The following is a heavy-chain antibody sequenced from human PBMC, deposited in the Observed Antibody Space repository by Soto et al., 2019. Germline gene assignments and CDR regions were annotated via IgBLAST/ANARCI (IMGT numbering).Heavy chain of an antibody. Sequence: SLTCSVSGASVSSFSYYWSCIREPPGRRPEWIGYIHHSGATRYNPSLNDRVSISLDTSKNHLALKLNSVAAAETAVYYCARDHDMFDSPPRSPQFYHGMDVWGQGTTVTVSS. CDR2: IHHSGAT. V-gene: IGHV4-61*03. CDR3: ARDHDMFDSPPRSPQFYHGMDV. CDR1: GASVSSFSYY. J-gene: IGHJ6*02. D-gene: IGHD3-10*02.